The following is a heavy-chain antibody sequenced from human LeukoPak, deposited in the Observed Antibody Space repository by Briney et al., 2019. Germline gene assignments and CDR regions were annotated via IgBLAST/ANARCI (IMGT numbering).Heavy chain of an antibody. J-gene: IGHJ3*02. CDR1: GGSFSGYY. V-gene: IGHV4-34*01. D-gene: IGHD3-9*01. CDR3: ARVALNYDTPTRDAFDI. CDR2: INHSGST. Sequence: SETLSLTCAVYGGSFSGYYWSWIRQPPGKGLEWIGEINHSGSTNYNPSLKSRVTISVDTSKNQFSLKLSSVTAADTAVYYCARVALNYDTPTRDAFDIWGQGTMVTVSS.